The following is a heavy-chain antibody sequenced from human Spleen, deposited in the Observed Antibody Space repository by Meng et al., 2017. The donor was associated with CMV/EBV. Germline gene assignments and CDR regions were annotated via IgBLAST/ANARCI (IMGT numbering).Heavy chain of an antibody. V-gene: IGHV3-15*01. J-gene: IGHJ4*02. CDR2: INPNAEGGTT. CDR3: GTGGHHYGD. CDR1: GLPFTNVW. Sequence: LSCTGSGLPFTNVWMSWVRQAPGKGLEWVGRINPNAEGGTTDFAAPVKGRFTISRDDSKNTVFLQMKNLDTEDTAVYFCGTGGHHYGDWGQGTLVTVSS. D-gene: IGHD4-17*01.